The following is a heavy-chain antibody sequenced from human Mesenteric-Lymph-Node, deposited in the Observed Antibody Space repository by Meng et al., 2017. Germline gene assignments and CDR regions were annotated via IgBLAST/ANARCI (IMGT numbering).Heavy chain of an antibody. V-gene: IGHV3-48*03. CDR3: ARDRYYFDSSGYSLPHYDY. Sequence: GESLKISCAASGFTFSSYEMNWVRQAPGKGLEWVSYISSSGSTIYYADSVKGRFTISRDNAKNSLYLQMNSLRAEDTAVYYCARDRYYFDSSGYSLPHYDYWGQGTLVTVSS. CDR2: ISSSGSTI. J-gene: IGHJ4*02. D-gene: IGHD3-22*01. CDR1: GFTFSSYE.